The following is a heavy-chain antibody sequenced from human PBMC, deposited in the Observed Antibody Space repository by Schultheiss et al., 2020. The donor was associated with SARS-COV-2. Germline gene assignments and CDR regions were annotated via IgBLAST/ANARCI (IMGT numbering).Heavy chain of an antibody. V-gene: IGHV5-51*01. CDR1: GYSFTSYW. J-gene: IGHJ5*02. CDR3: ARLKEYQLLLGPNWFDP. CDR2: IYPGDSDT. Sequence: GESLKISCKGSGYSFTSYWIGWVRQMPGKGLEWMGIIYPGDSDTRYSPSFQGQVTISADKSISTAYLQWSSLKASDTAMYYCARLKEYQLLLGPNWFDPWGQGTLVTVSS. D-gene: IGHD2-2*01.